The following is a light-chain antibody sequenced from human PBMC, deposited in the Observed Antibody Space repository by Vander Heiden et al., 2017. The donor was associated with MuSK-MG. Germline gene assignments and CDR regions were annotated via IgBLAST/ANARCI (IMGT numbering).Light chain of an antibody. V-gene: IGLV2-14*01. J-gene: IGLJ2*01. Sequence: QSALTQPASVSGSPGQSITISCTGTSSDVGGYNYVSWYQQHPGKAPKLMSYDVSNRPSGVSNRFAGSKSGNTASLTISGLQAEDEADYYCSSYTSSSTRGVFGGGTKLNVL. CDR3: SSYTSSSTRGV. CDR1: SSDVGGYNY. CDR2: DVS.